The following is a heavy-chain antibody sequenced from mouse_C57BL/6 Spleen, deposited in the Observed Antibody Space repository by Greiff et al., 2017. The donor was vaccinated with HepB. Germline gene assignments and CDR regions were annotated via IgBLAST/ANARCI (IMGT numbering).Heavy chain of an antibody. CDR1: GFSFTSYG. V-gene: IGHV2-6*03. J-gene: IGHJ4*01. CDR3: ARDYDYDGHAMDY. Sequence: VQGVESGPGLVAPSQSLSITCTVSGFSFTSYGVHWVRQPPGKGLEWLVVIWSDGSTTYNSALKSRLSISKDNSKSQVFLKMNSLQTDDTAMYYCARDYDYDGHAMDYWGQGTSVTVSS. CDR2: IWSDGST. D-gene: IGHD2-4*01.